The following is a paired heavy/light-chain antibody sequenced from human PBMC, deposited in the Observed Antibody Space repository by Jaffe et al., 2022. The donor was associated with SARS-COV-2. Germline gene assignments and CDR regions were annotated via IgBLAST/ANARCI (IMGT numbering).Light chain of an antibody. CDR3: QVWDNDADHVV. Sequence: SSVVTQPPSVSVPPGQTARITCGGDNIANKAVHWYQQKSGQAPVLVVYDDSARPPGIPERFSGSDSGNTATLTIIRVEAGDEAAYYCQVWDNDADHVVFGGGTKLTVL. CDR1: NIANKA. CDR2: DDS. J-gene: IGLJ2*01. V-gene: IGLV3-21*02.
Heavy chain of an antibody. D-gene: IGHD2-21*02. CDR3: ARLLAVTSPDWAFDI. CDR2: IYYNGIT. Sequence: QVQLQESGPGLVKPSETLSLTCTVSGGSISNDHWSWIRQAPGKGLEWIGYIYYNGITNYNPSLKSRVSISVDTSKNQISLRLNSVTAADTAVYYCARLLAVTSPDWAFDIWGQGTMVTVSS. CDR1: GGSISNDH. J-gene: IGHJ3*02. V-gene: IGHV4-59*08.